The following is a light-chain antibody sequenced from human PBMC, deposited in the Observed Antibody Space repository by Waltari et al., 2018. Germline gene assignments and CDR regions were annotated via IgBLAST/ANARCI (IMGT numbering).Light chain of an antibody. CDR2: EVN. V-gene: IGLV2-14*01. CDR1: SRDVGGYNY. J-gene: IGLJ1*01. CDR3: SSFTSRHLYV. Sequence: QSALTQPASVSGSPGQSITLSCTGSSRDVGGYNYVSWYQQYPGKVPKIMIYEVNNRPSGVSSRFSGSKSGNTASLTISGLQADDEADYYCSSFTSRHLYVFGTGTAVTVL.